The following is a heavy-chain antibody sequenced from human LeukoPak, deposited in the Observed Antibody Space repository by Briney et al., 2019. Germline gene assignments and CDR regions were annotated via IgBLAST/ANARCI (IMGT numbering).Heavy chain of an antibody. Sequence: SETLSLTCTVSGGSISSSRYYWGWIRQSPGKGLEWIGSIYYSGSTYYNPSLKSRLTISVDTSQNQFSLNLSSVTAADTAVYYCARISAAAVEPWGKGTTVTISS. J-gene: IGHJ6*04. D-gene: IGHD6-13*01. CDR3: ARISAAAVEP. CDR2: IYYSGST. CDR1: GGSISSSRYY. V-gene: IGHV4-39*07.